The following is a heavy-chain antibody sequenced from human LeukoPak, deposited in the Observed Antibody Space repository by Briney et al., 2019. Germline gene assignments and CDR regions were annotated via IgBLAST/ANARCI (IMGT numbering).Heavy chain of an antibody. CDR1: GYTFTGYY. V-gene: IGHV1-69*04. Sequence: GASVKVSCKASGYTFTGYYIHWVRQAPGQGLEWMGRIIPILGIANYAQKFQGRVTITADKSTSTAYMELSSLRSEDTAVYYCARDRSSLEMWFDPWGQGTLVTVSS. D-gene: IGHD3-10*01. J-gene: IGHJ5*02. CDR3: ARDRSSLEMWFDP. CDR2: IIPILGIA.